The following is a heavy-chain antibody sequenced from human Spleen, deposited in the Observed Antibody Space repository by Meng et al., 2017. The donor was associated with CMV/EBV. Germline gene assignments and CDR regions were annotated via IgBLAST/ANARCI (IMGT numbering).Heavy chain of an antibody. CDR2: TYYRSKYYN. D-gene: IGHD3-10*02. V-gene: IGHV6-1*01. CDR3: ARDWGDVRGGFDF. Sequence: VQLQRPGPGLVKPPQTLSLTCAISGYSVSSNSAAWNWIRQSPSRGLEWLGRTYYRSKYYNDYALSVKSRITINPDTSKNQFSLQLNSVTPEDTAIYYCARDWGDVRGGFDFWGQGTLVTVSS. J-gene: IGHJ4*02. CDR1: GYSVSSNSAA.